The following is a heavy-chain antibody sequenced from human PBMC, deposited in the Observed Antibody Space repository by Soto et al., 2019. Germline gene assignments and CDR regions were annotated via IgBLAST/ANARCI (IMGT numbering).Heavy chain of an antibody. V-gene: IGHV3-30*18. Sequence: PGGSLRLSCAASGFTFSSYGMHWVRQAPGKGLESVAVISYDGSNKYYADSVKGRFTISRDNSKNTLYLQMNSLRAEDTAVYYCAKASSGWSQYYYYYYGMDVWGQGTTVTVSS. CDR1: GFTFSSYG. J-gene: IGHJ6*02. D-gene: IGHD6-19*01. CDR3: AKASSGWSQYYYYYYGMDV. CDR2: ISYDGSNK.